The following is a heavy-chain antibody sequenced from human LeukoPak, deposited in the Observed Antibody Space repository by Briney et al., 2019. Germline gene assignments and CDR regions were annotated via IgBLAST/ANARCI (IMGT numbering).Heavy chain of an antibody. CDR3: AKTYSGSYYTFDY. CDR2: ISGSGGST. J-gene: IGHJ4*02. Sequence: GGSLRLSCTASGSTFTKDWMSWVRQAPGKGLEWVSAISGSGGSTYYADSVKGRFTISRDNSKNTLYLQMNSLRAEDTAVYYCAKTYSGSYYTFDYWGQGTLVTVSS. V-gene: IGHV3-23*01. CDR1: GSTFTKDW. D-gene: IGHD1-26*01.